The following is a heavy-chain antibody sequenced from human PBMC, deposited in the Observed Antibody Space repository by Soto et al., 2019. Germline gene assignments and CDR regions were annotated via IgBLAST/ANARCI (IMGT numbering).Heavy chain of an antibody. D-gene: IGHD5-18*01. CDR3: AKENGGDIGMVTSYFDD. CDR1: GVTSKNYRNYA. CDR2: ISGNGLST. V-gene: IGHV3-23*01. J-gene: IGHJ4*02. Sequence: EVQLLESGGGLVQPGGSLRLSCVASGVTSKNYRNYALNWVRQAPGKGLEWVSGISGNGLSTYYADSVKGRFIISRDDSKNTLSLQMNSLRADDTAVYYCAKENGGDIGMVTSYFDDWGQGALVTVSS.